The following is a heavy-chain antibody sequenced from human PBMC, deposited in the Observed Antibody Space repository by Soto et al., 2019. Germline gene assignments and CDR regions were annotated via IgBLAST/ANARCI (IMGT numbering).Heavy chain of an antibody. CDR2: IYYSGST. V-gene: IGHV4-59*08. Sequence: QVQLQESGPGLVKPSETLALTCTVSGGSISSYYWSWIRQPPGKGLERIGYIYYSGSTNYNPSLKRRVTISVATSKNQFSLKLSSVTAADTAVYYCARHSPQEEYCSGGSCYYYYYYMDVWGKGTTVTVSS. CDR1: GGSISSYY. CDR3: ARHSPQEEYCSGGSCYYYYYYMDV. J-gene: IGHJ6*03. D-gene: IGHD2-15*01.